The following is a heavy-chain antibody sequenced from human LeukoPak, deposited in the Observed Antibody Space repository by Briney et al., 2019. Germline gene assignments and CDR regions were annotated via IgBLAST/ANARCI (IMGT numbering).Heavy chain of an antibody. J-gene: IGHJ1*01. CDR1: GFTFSSYE. D-gene: IGHD6-13*01. CDR2: ISSSGRTT. CDR3: AKVGATAGTLRIEYFQH. V-gene: IGHV3-48*03. Sequence: PGGSLRLSCAASGFTFSSYEMNWVRQAPGKGLEWVSYISSSGRTTYYADSVKGRFTISRDNSKNTLYLQMNSLRAEDTAVYFCAKVGATAGTLRIEYFQHWGQGTLVTVSS.